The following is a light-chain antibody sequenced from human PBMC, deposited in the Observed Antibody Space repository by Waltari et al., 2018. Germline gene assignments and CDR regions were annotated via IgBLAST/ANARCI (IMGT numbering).Light chain of an antibody. J-gene: IGLJ2*01. Sequence: QSVLTPPPSVPWAPRPRVTISSTGASSNIGAACAVHWYQQFPGVAAKLLIYGNSNRPSGVRDRFSAPKPGISASLAIAGLQAEDEADYYGQSYDSTLSGWVFGGGTKLTVL. V-gene: IGLV1-40*01. CDR1: SSNIGAACA. CDR2: GNS. CDR3: QSYDSTLSGWV.